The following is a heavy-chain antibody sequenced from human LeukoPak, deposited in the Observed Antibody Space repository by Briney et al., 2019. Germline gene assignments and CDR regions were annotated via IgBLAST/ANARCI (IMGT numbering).Heavy chain of an antibody. CDR1: GYSFTNYA. CDR2: INTNTGNP. Sequence: ASVKVSCKASGYSFTNYAMNWVRQAPGQGLEWMGWINTNTGNPTYAQGFTGRFVFSLDTSVSTAYLQISSLKAEDTAVYYCARGGTSVTTWIAYYWGQGTLVTVSS. J-gene: IGHJ4*02. D-gene: IGHD4-17*01. CDR3: ARGGTSVTTWIAYY. V-gene: IGHV7-4-1*02.